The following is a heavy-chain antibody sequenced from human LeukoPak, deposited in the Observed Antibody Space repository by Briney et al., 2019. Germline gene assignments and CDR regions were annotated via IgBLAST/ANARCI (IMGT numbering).Heavy chain of an antibody. V-gene: IGHV3-30-3*01. Sequence: GGSLRLSCAASGFPFTVYPTHWVRQAPGKGLEWESVSSSDETYKFYADSVRGRFTISRDNSKNRLYLQMSDLRAEDTAVYFCARSVSGVWLFDYWGRGTLVTVSS. J-gene: IGHJ4*02. CDR2: SSSDETYK. CDR3: ARSVSGVWLFDY. D-gene: IGHD5/OR15-5a*01. CDR1: GFPFTVYP.